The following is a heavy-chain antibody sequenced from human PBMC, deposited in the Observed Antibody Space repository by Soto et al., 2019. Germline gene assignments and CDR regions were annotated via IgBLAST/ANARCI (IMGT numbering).Heavy chain of an antibody. V-gene: IGHV3-30-3*01. CDR1: GFTFSSYA. Sequence: QVQLVESGGGVVQPGRSLRLSCAASGFTFSSYAMHWVRQAPGKGLEWVAVISYDGSNKYYADSVKGRFTISRDNSKNTLYLQMNSLRAEDTAVYYCARGYEWSPDYWGQGTLGNVSS. J-gene: IGHJ4*02. CDR2: ISYDGSNK. D-gene: IGHD3-3*01. CDR3: ARGYEWSPDY.